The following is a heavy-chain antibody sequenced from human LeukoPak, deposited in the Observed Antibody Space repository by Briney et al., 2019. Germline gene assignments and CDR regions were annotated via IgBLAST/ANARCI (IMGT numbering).Heavy chain of an antibody. CDR2: INPRSGGT. CDR1: GYTFTGYY. V-gene: IGHV1-2*02. CDR3: ARGTIGSYSSVHD. Sequence: SVKVSCKASGYTFTGYYMHWVRQAPGQGLGWVGWINPRSGGTDYAQRLQGRVSMTTDTSIATAYMELSRLTSDDTAIYYCARGTIGSYSSVHDWGQGTLLIVSS. J-gene: IGHJ1*01. D-gene: IGHD1-26*01.